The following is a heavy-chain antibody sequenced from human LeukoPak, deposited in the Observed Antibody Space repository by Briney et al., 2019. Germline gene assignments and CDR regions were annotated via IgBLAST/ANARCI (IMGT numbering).Heavy chain of an antibody. D-gene: IGHD3-10*01. CDR1: GFTFSDYY. Sequence: GGSLRLSCAASGFTFSDYYMSWIRQAPGKGLEWVSYISSSSSYTNYADSVKGRFTISRDNAKNSLYLQINSLRAEDTAVYYCARDLYGSGSYSNYYYGMDVWGKGTTVTVSS. CDR2: ISSSSSYT. V-gene: IGHV3-11*06. J-gene: IGHJ6*04. CDR3: ARDLYGSGSYSNYYYGMDV.